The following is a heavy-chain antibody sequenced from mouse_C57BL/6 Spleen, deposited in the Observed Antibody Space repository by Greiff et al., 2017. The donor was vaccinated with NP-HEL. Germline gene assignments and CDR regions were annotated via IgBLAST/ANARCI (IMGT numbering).Heavy chain of an antibody. CDR1: GFSLSTFGMG. Sequence: QVTLNESGPGILQPSQTLSLPCSFSGFSLSTFGMGVGWIRQPSGKGLEWLAHIWWDDDKYYNPALKSRLTISKDTSKNQVFLKIANVDTADTATYYCARKGLTGYWYFDVWGTGTTVTVSS. CDR2: IWWDDDK. D-gene: IGHD4-1*01. CDR3: ARKGLTGYWYFDV. V-gene: IGHV8-8*01. J-gene: IGHJ1*03.